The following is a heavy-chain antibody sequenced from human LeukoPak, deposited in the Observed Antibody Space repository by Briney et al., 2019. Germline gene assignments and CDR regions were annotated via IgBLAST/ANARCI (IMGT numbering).Heavy chain of an antibody. CDR1: GFTFSSFA. J-gene: IGHJ3*02. CDR2: ISGSGGSK. V-gene: IGHV3-23*01. Sequence: GGSLRLSCAASGFTFSSFAMTWVRQAPGKGLEWGSTISGSGGSKYYADSVKGRFTISRDNSKNTLYLQMNSLRAEDTAVYYCARGLLYSFDIWGQGTMVTVSS. CDR3: ARGLLYSFDI. D-gene: IGHD2/OR15-2a*01.